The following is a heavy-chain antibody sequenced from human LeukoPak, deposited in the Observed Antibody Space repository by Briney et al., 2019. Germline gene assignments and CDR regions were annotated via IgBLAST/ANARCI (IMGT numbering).Heavy chain of an antibody. CDR1: GYSFASVG. V-gene: IGHV1-18*01. Sequence: ASVKLSCTASGYSFASVGINWVRQAPGQGLEWMGWISAYNGDTNYAQNLQGRVTMTTDTSTSTAYMDLRSLRSDDTAVYYCARWGYYGSGSFPDYWGQGTLVTVSS. D-gene: IGHD3-10*01. J-gene: IGHJ4*02. CDR3: ARWGYYGSGSFPDY. CDR2: ISAYNGDT.